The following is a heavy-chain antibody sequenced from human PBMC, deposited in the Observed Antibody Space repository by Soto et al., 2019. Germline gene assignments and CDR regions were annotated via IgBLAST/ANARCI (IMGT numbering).Heavy chain of an antibody. CDR2: ISGSGGAT. D-gene: IGHD1-26*01. J-gene: IGHJ4*02. CDR1: GFTFTSFA. CDR3: EKEDLSGKYSLDY. V-gene: IGHV3-23*01. Sequence: GGSLRLSCTASGFTFTSFAVSWVRQAPGKGLEWVSAISGSGGATYYADSVKGRFTISRDNSKSVLYLQMNSLGIEDTAVYFCEKEDLSGKYSLDYWGQGAQVTVSS.